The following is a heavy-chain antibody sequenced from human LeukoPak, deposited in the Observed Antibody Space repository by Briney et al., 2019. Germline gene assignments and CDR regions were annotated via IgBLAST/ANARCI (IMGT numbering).Heavy chain of an antibody. D-gene: IGHD6-19*01. Sequence: GGSLRLSCAASGFTFSSYEMNWVRQAPGKGLEWVSYISSSGSTIYYADSVKGRFTISRDNAKNSLYLQMNSLRAEDTAVYYCASGIAVAGTKGDAFDIWGQGTMVTVSS. CDR1: GFTFSSYE. CDR2: ISSSGSTI. CDR3: ASGIAVAGTKGDAFDI. V-gene: IGHV3-48*03. J-gene: IGHJ3*02.